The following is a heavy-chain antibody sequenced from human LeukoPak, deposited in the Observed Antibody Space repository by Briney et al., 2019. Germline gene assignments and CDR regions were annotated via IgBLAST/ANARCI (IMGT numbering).Heavy chain of an antibody. Sequence: QPGGSLRLSCAASGFTFSSYSMNWVRQAPGKGLEWVSYISSSSSTIYYADSVKGRFTISRDNAKNSLYLQMNSLRAEDKAVYYCARDTPKYYYDSSGPKNTFDFWGQGTLVTVSS. CDR1: GFTFSSYS. CDR3: ARDTPKYYYDSSGPKNTFDF. CDR2: ISSSSSTI. V-gene: IGHV3-48*01. J-gene: IGHJ4*02. D-gene: IGHD3-22*01.